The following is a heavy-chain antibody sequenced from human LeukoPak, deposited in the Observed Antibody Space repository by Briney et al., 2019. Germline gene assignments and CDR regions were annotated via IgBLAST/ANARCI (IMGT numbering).Heavy chain of an antibody. CDR2: ITSSSSYI. CDR1: GFTFSSYS. D-gene: IGHD5-18*01. J-gene: IGHJ4*02. V-gene: IGHV3-21*01. Sequence: GGSLRLSCAASGFTFSSYSTNWVPQAPGKGLEWGSSITSSSSYIYYTDSVKARFPISRDNAKNSLYLQMNSLRAEDTAVYYCARDPEGYSYGAHFDYWGQGTLVTVSS. CDR3: ARDPEGYSYGAHFDY.